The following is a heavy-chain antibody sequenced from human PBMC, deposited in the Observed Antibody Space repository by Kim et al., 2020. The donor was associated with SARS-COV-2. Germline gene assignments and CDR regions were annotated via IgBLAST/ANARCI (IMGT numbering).Heavy chain of an antibody. Sequence: GGSLRLSCAASGFIFTTYGFHWVRQAPGKGLEWVSYISFDGSNKYYADSVKGRFTISRDTSMNTLYLKMNSLRPEDTAIYYCATPRTGHNLVEHWGQGTLVTVSS. V-gene: IGHV3-30*03. D-gene: IGHD1-1*01. CDR1: GFIFTTYG. J-gene: IGHJ4*02. CDR3: ATPRTGHNLVEH. CDR2: ISFDGSNK.